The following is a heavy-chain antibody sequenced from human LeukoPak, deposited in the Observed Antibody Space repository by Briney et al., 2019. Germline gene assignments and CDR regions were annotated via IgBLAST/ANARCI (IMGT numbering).Heavy chain of an antibody. CDR3: ARGYLYYYDSSGYPKGRHFDY. V-gene: IGHV3-7*01. J-gene: IGHJ4*02. CDR1: GFTFSSYW. CDR2: IKKDGSEK. D-gene: IGHD3-22*01. Sequence: GGSLRLSCAASGFTFSSYWMSWVRQAPGKGLEWVANIKKDGSEKYYVDSVKGRFTISRDNAKTSLYLQMNSLRAEDTAVYYCARGYLYYYDSSGYPKGRHFDYWGQGTLVTVSS.